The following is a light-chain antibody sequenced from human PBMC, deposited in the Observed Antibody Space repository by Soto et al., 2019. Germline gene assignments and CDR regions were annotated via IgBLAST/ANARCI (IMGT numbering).Light chain of an antibody. Sequence: DIVMTHSPASLAVSLGERATINCKSRQSVLYSSNNKNYLAWYQQKPGQPPKRLIYWASTREAGVPDRFSGSGSGTDFTLTISSLQAEDVAVYYCHQYYSVPLTFGGGTKVDIK. J-gene: IGKJ4*01. CDR3: HQYYSVPLT. CDR1: QSVLYSSNNKNY. V-gene: IGKV4-1*01. CDR2: WAS.